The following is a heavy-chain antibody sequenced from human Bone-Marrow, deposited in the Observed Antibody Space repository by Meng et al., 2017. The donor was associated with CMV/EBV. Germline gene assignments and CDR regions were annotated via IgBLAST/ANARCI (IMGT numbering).Heavy chain of an antibody. CDR1: GFTFSSYW. CDR3: ATDTARVRGY. CDR2: INPDGSEK. Sequence: GESLKISCEVSGFTFSSYWFSWVRQAPEKGLEWVANINPDGSEKYYLDSVKGRFTIFRDNAKNSLYLQVNSLRVEDTAVYYCATDTARVRGYWGQGTRVTGSS. J-gene: IGHJ4*02. D-gene: IGHD3-10*01. V-gene: IGHV3-7*04.